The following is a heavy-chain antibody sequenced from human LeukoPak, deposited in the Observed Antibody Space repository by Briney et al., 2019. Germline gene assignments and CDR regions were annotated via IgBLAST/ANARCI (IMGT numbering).Heavy chain of an antibody. J-gene: IGHJ4*02. D-gene: IGHD3-10*01. CDR3: TTYITMVRGVTTIDY. Sequence: PGGSLRLSCAASGFTFSNAWMSWVRQAPGKGLEWVGRIKSKTDGGTTDYAAPVKGRFTISRDDSKNTLYLQMNSLKTEDTAVYYCTTYITMVRGVTTIDYWGQGTLVTVSS. CDR1: GFTFSNAW. CDR2: IKSKTDGGTT. V-gene: IGHV3-15*01.